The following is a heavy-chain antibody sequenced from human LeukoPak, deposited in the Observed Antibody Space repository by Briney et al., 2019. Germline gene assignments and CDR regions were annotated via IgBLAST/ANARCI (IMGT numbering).Heavy chain of an antibody. CDR3: ASSVGATSWAD. Sequence: GSSVTVSCKASGGTFSNNALSWVRQAPGQGLEWMGGIITVLGAANYAQKFQGRVTITADESTSTAYMELSGLRSEDTAMYYCASSVGATSWADGGQGTLVTVSS. CDR1: GGTFSNNA. CDR2: IITVLGAA. J-gene: IGHJ4*02. D-gene: IGHD1-26*01. V-gene: IGHV1-69*01.